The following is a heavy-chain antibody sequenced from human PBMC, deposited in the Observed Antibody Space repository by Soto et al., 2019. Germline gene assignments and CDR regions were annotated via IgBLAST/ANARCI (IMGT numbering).Heavy chain of an antibody. CDR3: ARHLVSPAWFDP. CDR1: GGSLSSYY. Sequence: TSETLSLTCTVSGGSLSSYYWSWIRQPPGKGLEWIGYIYYSGSTNYNPSLKSRVTISVDTSKNQLSLKLSSVTAADTAVYYCARHLVSPAWFDPWGQGTLVTVSS. CDR2: IYYSGST. V-gene: IGHV4-59*08. D-gene: IGHD3-9*01. J-gene: IGHJ5*02.